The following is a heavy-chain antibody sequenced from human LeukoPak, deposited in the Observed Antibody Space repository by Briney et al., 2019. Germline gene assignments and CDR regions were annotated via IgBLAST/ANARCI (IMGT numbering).Heavy chain of an antibody. V-gene: IGHV4-39*07. CDR2: TYYSGST. J-gene: IGHJ5*02. D-gene: IGHD6-13*01. Sequence: PSETLSLTCTVSGGSISSSSYYWGWIRQPPGKGLEWIGSTYYSGSTYYNPSLKSRVTISVDTSKNQFSLKLSSVTAADTAVYYCARDRGSSSRKFDPWGQGTLVTVSS. CDR1: GGSISSSSYY. CDR3: ARDRGSSSRKFDP.